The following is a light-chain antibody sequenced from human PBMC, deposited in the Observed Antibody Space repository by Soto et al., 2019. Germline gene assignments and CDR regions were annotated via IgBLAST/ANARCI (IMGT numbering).Light chain of an antibody. J-gene: IGKJ4*01. Sequence: EVVMRQSPATLSVSPREGATLSCRASQGIGDTLAWYQHKPGQTPRLLIYDTSTRATGVPTRFSGSRSGAEFTLTINSLQSEDFAVYYCQPHNNWPLTFGGGTKVDIK. CDR2: DTS. CDR1: QGIGDT. CDR3: QPHNNWPLT. V-gene: IGKV3-15*01.